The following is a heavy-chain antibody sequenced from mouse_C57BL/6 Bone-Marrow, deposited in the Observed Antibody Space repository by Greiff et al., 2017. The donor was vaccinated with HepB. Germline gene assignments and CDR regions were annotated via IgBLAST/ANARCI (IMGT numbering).Heavy chain of an antibody. CDR1: GFTFSSYA. D-gene: IGHD1-1*01. Sequence: EVQLVESGGGLVKPGGSLKLSCAASGFTFSSYAMSWVRQTPEKRLEWVATISDGGSYTYYPDNVKGRFTISRDNAKNNLYLQMSHLKSEDTAMYYCARDYYGSSYVTSYYAMDYWGQGTSVTVSS. CDR2: ISDGGSYT. J-gene: IGHJ4*01. V-gene: IGHV5-4*01. CDR3: ARDYYGSSYVTSYYAMDY.